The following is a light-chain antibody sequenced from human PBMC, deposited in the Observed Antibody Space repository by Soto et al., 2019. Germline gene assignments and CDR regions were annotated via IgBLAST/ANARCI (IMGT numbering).Light chain of an antibody. CDR2: GAS. Sequence: EIVLTQSPGTLSLSPGERATLSCRASQSVSSAYLAWYQQIPGQAPRLLIYGASSRATGIPDRFSGSGSGTDFTLTISGLDPGDLAVYCCQQCGSSFYTFGQGTKLEIK. J-gene: IGKJ2*01. CDR1: QSVSSAY. V-gene: IGKV3-20*01. CDR3: QQCGSSFYT.